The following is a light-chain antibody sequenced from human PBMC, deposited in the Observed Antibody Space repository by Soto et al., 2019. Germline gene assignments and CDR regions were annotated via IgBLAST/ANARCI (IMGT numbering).Light chain of an antibody. V-gene: IGKV3-20*01. CDR2: GAS. J-gene: IGKJ2*01. CDR3: QQYGSSYT. CDR1: QSVGSSY. Sequence: EIVLTQSPGTLSLPPGERATLSCRASQSVGSSYLAWYQQKPGQAPRLLIYGASSRATGIPDRFSGSGSGTDFTLTISRLEPEDSAVYYCQQYGSSYTFGQGTKLEIK.